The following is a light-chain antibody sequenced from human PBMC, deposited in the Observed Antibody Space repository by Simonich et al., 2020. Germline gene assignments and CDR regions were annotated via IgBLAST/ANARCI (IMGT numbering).Light chain of an antibody. Sequence: DIVMTQTQLSLSVTPGQPASISCKSSQSLLHSDGKTYLYWYMQKPGQSPQLLIYEVSHRFSGVPDRFSGSGSGTDFTLKISRVEAEDVGVYYCMQSIQLPLTFGGGTKVEIK. CDR3: MQSIQLPLT. V-gene: IGKV2D-29*02. J-gene: IGKJ4*01. CDR1: QSLLHSDGKTY. CDR2: EVS.